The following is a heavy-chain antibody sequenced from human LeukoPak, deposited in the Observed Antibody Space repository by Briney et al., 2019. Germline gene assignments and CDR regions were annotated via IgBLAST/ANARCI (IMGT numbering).Heavy chain of an antibody. J-gene: IGHJ6*03. CDR3: ARAPLVLTGTTYYYMDV. Sequence: ASVKVSCKASGYSFSTYGIFWVRQAPGQGLEWMGWISGYNGNTNYAQKLQGRVTITTDESTSTAYMELSSLRSEDTAVYYCARAPLVLTGTTYYYMDVWGKGTTVTVSS. D-gene: IGHD1-7*01. CDR2: ISGYNGNT. V-gene: IGHV1-18*01. CDR1: GYSFSTYG.